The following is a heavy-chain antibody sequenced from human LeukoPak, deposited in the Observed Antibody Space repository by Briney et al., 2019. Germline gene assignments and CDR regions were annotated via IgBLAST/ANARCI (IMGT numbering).Heavy chain of an antibody. CDR1: GDSVSSNSAA. V-gene: IGHV6-1*01. D-gene: IGHD5-24*01. J-gene: IGHJ3*02. Sequence: SQTLSLTCAISGDSVSSNSAAWNWIRQSPSRGLEWLGRTSYRSKWYNDYAVSVKSRITINPDTSKNQFSLQLNSATPEDTAVYYCARGGQGDGYSADDAFDIWGQGTLVTVSS. CDR2: TSYRSKWYN. CDR3: ARGGQGDGYSADDAFDI.